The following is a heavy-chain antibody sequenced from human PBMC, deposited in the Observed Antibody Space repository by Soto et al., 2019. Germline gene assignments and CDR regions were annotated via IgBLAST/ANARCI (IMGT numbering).Heavy chain of an antibody. Sequence: SETLSLTCTVSGGSISSGGYYWSWIRQHPGKGLEWIGYIYYSGSTYYNPSLKSRVTISVDTSKNQFSLKLSSVTAADTAVYYCAGGNLVGATKTFGYWGQGTLVTVSS. D-gene: IGHD1-26*01. V-gene: IGHV4-31*03. CDR3: AGGNLVGATKTFGY. CDR1: GGSISSGGYY. CDR2: IYYSGST. J-gene: IGHJ4*02.